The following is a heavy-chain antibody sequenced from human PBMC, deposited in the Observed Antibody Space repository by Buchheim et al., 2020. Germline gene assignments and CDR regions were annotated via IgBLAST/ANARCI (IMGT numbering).Heavy chain of an antibody. CDR3: ARESLYCSGGSCYSDVYYGMDV. Sequence: QVQLVQSGAEVKKPGASVKVSCKASGYTFTSYDINWVRQATGQGLEWMGWMNPNSGNTGYAQKFQGRVTMTRNTSISTAYMELSSLRSEDTAVYYCARESLYCSGGSCYSDVYYGMDVWGQGTT. J-gene: IGHJ6*02. CDR2: MNPNSGNT. V-gene: IGHV1-8*01. D-gene: IGHD2-15*01. CDR1: GYTFTSYD.